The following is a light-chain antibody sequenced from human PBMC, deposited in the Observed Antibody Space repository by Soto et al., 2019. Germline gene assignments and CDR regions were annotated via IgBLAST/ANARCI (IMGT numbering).Light chain of an antibody. CDR1: QNINRF. Sequence: DIQMTQSPSSLSASVGDRVSITCRAGQNINRFLNWYQQKPGKAPKLLIYGASSLQSGVPSRFSGSGSGTDFTLTISSLQPEDFATYYCQQSYSSPQTFGQGNKVEIK. CDR3: QQSYSSPQT. CDR2: GAS. V-gene: IGKV1-39*01. J-gene: IGKJ1*01.